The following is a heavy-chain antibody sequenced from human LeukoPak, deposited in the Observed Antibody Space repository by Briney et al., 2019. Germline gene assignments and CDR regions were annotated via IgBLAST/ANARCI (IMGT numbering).Heavy chain of an antibody. V-gene: IGHV4-61*01. CDR2: IYYSGNT. D-gene: IGHD5-12*01. Sequence: PSETLSLTCTVSGYSISSSYYWSWIRQPPGKGLEWIGYIYYSGNTNYNPSLKSRVTISVDTSKNQFSLKLSSVTAADTAVYYCARVSGYDWESFYDYWGQGTLVTVSS. J-gene: IGHJ4*02. CDR3: ARVSGYDWESFYDY. CDR1: GYSISSSYY.